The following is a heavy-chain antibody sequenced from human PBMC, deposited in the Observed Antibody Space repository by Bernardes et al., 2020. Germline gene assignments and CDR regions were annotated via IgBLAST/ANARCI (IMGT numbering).Heavy chain of an antibody. CDR1: GYTLTELS. V-gene: IGHV1-24*01. CDR3: ATYKQWLVPEYWFDP. J-gene: IGHJ5*02. Sequence: ASVKVSCKVSGYTLTELSMHWVRQAPGKGLEWMGGFDPEDGETIYAQKFQGRVTMTEDTSTDTAYMELSSLRSEDTAVYYCATYKQWLVPEYWFDPWGQGTLVTVSS. CDR2: FDPEDGET. D-gene: IGHD6-19*01.